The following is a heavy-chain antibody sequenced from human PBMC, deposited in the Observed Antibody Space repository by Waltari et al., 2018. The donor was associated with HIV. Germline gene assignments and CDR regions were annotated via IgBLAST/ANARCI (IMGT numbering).Heavy chain of an antibody. D-gene: IGHD3-16*01. V-gene: IGHV3-74*01. CDR1: GFTVTGSW. Sequence: DVQLVESGGGLVQPGGSLRLSCVASGFTVTGSWMHWVRQVPGKGPVWFSRMSLDGTTVYADSVKGRFTISRDNAKNTLYLQMNTLRAEDTAVYYCARDRYAGGWFGYWGQGTLVTVSS. CDR2: MSLDGTT. CDR3: ARDRYAGGWFGY. J-gene: IGHJ4*02.